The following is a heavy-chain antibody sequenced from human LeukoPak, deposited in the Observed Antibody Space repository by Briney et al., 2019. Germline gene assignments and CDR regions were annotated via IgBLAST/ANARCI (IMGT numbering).Heavy chain of an antibody. J-gene: IGHJ4*02. Sequence: PGRSLRLSCAASGFTFDDYAMHWVRQAPWKGLEWVSGISWNSGSIGYADSVKGRFTISRDNAKNSLYLQMNSLRAEDTALYYCAKDRSYWNDATLDYWGQGTLVTVSS. CDR2: ISWNSGSI. CDR1: GFTFDDYA. CDR3: AKDRSYWNDATLDY. D-gene: IGHD1-1*01. V-gene: IGHV3-9*01.